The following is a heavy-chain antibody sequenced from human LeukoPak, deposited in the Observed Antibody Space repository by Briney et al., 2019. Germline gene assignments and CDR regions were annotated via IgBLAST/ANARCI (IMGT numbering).Heavy chain of an antibody. CDR3: TTDTHCSTIGCRGPNYYYGLDV. J-gene: IGHJ6*02. Sequence: GGSLRLSCAASGFTFNNAWTRWVRQAPGKGLEWVGRIKRKNDGGTTDYAAPVKGRFTISRDDSKNTVYLEMNSLKTEDTAVYYCTTDTHCSTIGCRGPNYYYGLDVWGQGTTVTVSS. CDR1: GFTFNNAW. CDR2: IKRKNDGGTT. V-gene: IGHV3-15*01. D-gene: IGHD2-2*01.